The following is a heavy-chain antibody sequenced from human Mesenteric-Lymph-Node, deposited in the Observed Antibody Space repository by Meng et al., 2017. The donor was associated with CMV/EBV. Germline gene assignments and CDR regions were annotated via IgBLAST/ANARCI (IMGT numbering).Heavy chain of an antibody. CDR1: GFTFGDYV. CDR2: IRSKAYGGAA. D-gene: IGHD3-10*01. J-gene: IGHJ6*02. CDR3: ARDVPLATGIITYYGMDV. Sequence: GGSLRLSCTASGFTFGDYVMNWVRQAPGKGLEWVAFIRSKAYGGAAEYAASVKGRFSVSRDDSKSIAYLQMNSLKSEDTAVYYCARDVPLATGIITYYGMDVWGQGTTVTVSS. V-gene: IGHV3-49*04.